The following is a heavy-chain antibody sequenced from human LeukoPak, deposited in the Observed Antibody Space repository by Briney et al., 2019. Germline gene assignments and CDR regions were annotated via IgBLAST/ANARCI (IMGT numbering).Heavy chain of an antibody. CDR2: IFYDGSS. Sequence: SETLSLTCTVSGGSIRNSNFYWGWIRQSPGKGLEWLGSIFYDGSSDYNPSLKSRVTISVDTSKNKFSLKVKSVTAADTAVYFCARYYGSGRDAGYWGQGTLVTVSS. J-gene: IGHJ4*02. V-gene: IGHV4-39*01. CDR3: ARYYGSGRDAGY. CDR1: GGSIRNSNFY. D-gene: IGHD3-10*01.